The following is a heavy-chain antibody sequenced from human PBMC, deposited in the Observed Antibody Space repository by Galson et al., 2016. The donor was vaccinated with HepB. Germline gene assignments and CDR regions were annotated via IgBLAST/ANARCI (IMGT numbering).Heavy chain of an antibody. CDR1: GFTFSNYW. CDR2: INSDGSST. J-gene: IGHJ5*02. V-gene: IGHV3-74*01. D-gene: IGHD3-10*01. CDR3: ARAEARYYGSGSYPPENWFDP. Sequence: SLRLSCAASGFTFSNYWMHWVRQAPGKGLVWVSRINSDGSSTTYADSVKGRFTISRDNAKKTLYLQMNSLRAEDTAVYYCARAEARYYGSGSYPPENWFDPWGQGTLVIVSS.